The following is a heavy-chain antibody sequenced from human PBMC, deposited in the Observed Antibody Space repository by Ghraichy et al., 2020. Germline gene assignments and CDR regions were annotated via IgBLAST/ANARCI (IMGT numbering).Heavy chain of an antibody. V-gene: IGHV3-30*04. Sequence: GGSLRLSCAASGFTFSNYAMHWVRQAPGKGLEWVALISYHGSNKYYADSVKGRFTISRDNSKNTLYLQMNSLRADDTAMYYCAKDRLSSTLSFYDSSGSDAFDFWGQGTMVTVSS. J-gene: IGHJ3*01. CDR2: ISYHGSNK. CDR1: GFTFSNYA. CDR3: AKDRLSSTLSFYDSSGSDAFDF. D-gene: IGHD3-22*01.